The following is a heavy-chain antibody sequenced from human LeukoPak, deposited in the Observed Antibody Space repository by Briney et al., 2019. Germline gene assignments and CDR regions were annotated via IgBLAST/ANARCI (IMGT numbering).Heavy chain of an antibody. CDR2: IYTSGST. D-gene: IGHD6-13*01. J-gene: IGHJ6*02. CDR3: ARGYSSSWYYYGMDV. V-gene: IGHV4-4*07. CDR1: GGSISSYY. Sequence: SETLSLTCTVSGGSISSYYWSWIRQPAGKGLEWIGRIYTSGSTNYNPSLKSRVTMSVDTSKNQFSLTLSSVTAADMAVYYCARGYSSSWYYYGMDVWGQGTTVTVSS.